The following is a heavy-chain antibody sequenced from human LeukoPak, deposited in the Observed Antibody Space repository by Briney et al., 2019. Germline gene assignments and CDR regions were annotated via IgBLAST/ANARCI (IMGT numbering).Heavy chain of an antibody. D-gene: IGHD6-25*01. Sequence: GGSLRLSCAAAGFTFSSEAMSWVRQAPRKGLEWVSAISGSGGSTYYADSVKGRFIISRDNSKNTLYLQMNSLRAEDTAVYYCAKRGAEYFQHWGQGTLVTVSS. CDR3: AKRGAEYFQH. CDR1: GFTFSSEA. J-gene: IGHJ1*01. CDR2: ISGSGGST. V-gene: IGHV3-23*01.